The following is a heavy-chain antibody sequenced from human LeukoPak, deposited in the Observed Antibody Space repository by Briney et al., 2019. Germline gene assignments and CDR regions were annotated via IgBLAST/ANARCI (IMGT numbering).Heavy chain of an antibody. CDR3: TTDPYYYDSSGYDC. CDR2: IKSKTDGGTT. Sequence: GGSLRLSCAASGFTFSNAWMSWVRQAPGKGLEWVGRIKSKTDGGTTDYAAPVKGRFTISRDDSKNTLYLQMNSLKTEDTVVYYCTTDPYYYDSSGYDCWGQGTLVTVSS. CDR1: GFTFSNAW. D-gene: IGHD3-22*01. J-gene: IGHJ4*02. V-gene: IGHV3-15*01.